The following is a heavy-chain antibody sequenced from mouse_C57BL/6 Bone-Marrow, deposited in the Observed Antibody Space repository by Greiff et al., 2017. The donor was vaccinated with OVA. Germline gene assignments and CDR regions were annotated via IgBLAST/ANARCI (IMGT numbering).Heavy chain of an antibody. J-gene: IGHJ1*03. Sequence: QVQLQQSGAELARPGASVKLSCKASGYTLTSYGISWVKQRTGQGLEWIGEIYPRSGNTYFNEKFKGKATLTADKSSSTAYMELRSLTSEDSAVYFWALTQYFDVWGTGTTVTVSS. V-gene: IGHV1-81*01. D-gene: IGHD4-1*01. CDR1: GYTLTSYG. CDR2: IYPRSGNT. CDR3: ALTQYFDV.